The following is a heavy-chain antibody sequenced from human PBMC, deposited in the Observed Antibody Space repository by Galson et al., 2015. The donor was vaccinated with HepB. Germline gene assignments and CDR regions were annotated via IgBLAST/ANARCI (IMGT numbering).Heavy chain of an antibody. J-gene: IGHJ4*02. Sequence: SLRLSCAASGFSFSSYSMNWVRQAPGKGLEWVSFISSSSSTIYYADSVKGRFTISRDNAKSSLYLQMNNLRAEDTAVYYCARIPYGDYSREYDDWGQGTLVTVSS. CDR1: GFSFSSYS. V-gene: IGHV3-48*04. CDR3: ARIPYGDYSREYDD. CDR2: ISSSSSTI. D-gene: IGHD4-17*01.